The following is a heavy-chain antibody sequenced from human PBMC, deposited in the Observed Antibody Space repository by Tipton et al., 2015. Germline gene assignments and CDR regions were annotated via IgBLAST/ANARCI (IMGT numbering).Heavy chain of an antibody. J-gene: IGHJ4*02. CDR1: GGSIRGTTYY. V-gene: IGHV4-39*01. Sequence: TLSLTCTVSGGSIRGTTYYWGWIRQPPGKGLEWTGAIYYSGSTYYNTSLKSRVTISVDTSKNQFSLRLASVTAADTAVYYCATLGRWLQGFGHWGQGTLVTVSS. D-gene: IGHD5-24*01. CDR3: ATLGRWLQGFGH. CDR2: IYYSGST.